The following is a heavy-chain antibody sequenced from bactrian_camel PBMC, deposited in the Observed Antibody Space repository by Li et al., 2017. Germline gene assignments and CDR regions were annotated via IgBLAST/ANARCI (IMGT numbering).Heavy chain of an antibody. J-gene: IGHJ4*01. Sequence: DVQLVESGGGLVQPGGSLILSFAASGFAFSRYAMSWVRPAPGKGLECVSAINSGGVNTSYADSVKGRFTIAREYGKNTLYLQMNSLKYEDTAIDYCARDGALDNETPRYDYGGQGTQVTVS. CDR3: ARDGALDNETPRYDY. V-gene: IGHV3S31*01. D-gene: IGHD1*01. CDR2: INSGGVNT. CDR1: GFAFSRYA.